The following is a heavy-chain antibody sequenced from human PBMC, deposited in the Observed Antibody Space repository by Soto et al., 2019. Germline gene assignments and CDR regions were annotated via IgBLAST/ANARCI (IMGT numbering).Heavy chain of an antibody. D-gene: IGHD6-19*01. V-gene: IGHV3-33*01. CDR1: GFTFSSYG. CDR2: IWYDGSNK. Sequence: QVQLVESGGGVVQPGRSLRLSCAASGFTFSSYGMHWVRQAPGKGLEWVAVIWYDGSNKYYADSVKGRFTISRDNSKNTLYLQRNSLRAEDTAVYYCARSTVAGTGFDYWGQGTLVTVSS. J-gene: IGHJ4*02. CDR3: ARSTVAGTGFDY.